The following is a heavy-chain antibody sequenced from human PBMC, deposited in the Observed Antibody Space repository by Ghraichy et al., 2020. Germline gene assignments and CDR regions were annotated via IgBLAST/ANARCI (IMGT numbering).Heavy chain of an antibody. CDR3: TRDGGNNWDLDY. J-gene: IGHJ4*02. V-gene: IGHV3-48*02. D-gene: IGHD1-1*01. CDR1: GFIFRNYA. Sequence: LSLTCAASGFIFRNYAMTWVRQAPGKGLEYVSYIGISSRTVYYADSVRGRFTISRDDAKNLLYLQMNSLRDEDTAVYYCTRDGGNNWDLDYWGRGTLVTVSS. CDR2: IGISSRTV.